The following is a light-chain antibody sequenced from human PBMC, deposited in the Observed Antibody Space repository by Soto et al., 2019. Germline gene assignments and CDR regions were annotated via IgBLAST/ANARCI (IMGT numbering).Light chain of an antibody. Sequence: QSVLTQPPSVSGDPGQRVAIPCTGSSSNIGSFYDVHWYQQLPGTVPKLLIYSDNNRPSGVPDXFSGSNSGTAASLAITGXXAXDEADYXCQSYDNSLNHVVFGGGTKVTVL. CDR2: SDN. V-gene: IGLV1-40*01. CDR3: QSYDNSLNHVV. CDR1: SSNIGSFYD. J-gene: IGLJ2*01.